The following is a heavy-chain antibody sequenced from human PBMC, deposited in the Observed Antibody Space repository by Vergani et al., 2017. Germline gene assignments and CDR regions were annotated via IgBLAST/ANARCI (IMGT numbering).Heavy chain of an antibody. CDR3: TTDYYGSGSYHLGNILFDY. D-gene: IGHD3-10*01. J-gene: IGHJ4*02. CDR1: GFNFTDAW. V-gene: IGHV3-15*01. CDR2: IKGEADGGTT. Sequence: HLVESGGGLVKPGGSLRLSCAASGFNFTDAWMTWVRQAPGKGLEWVGRIKGEADGGTTDDDAPVKGRFTISRDNSKKTVYLQMNTLKTEDTGVYFCTTDYYGSGSYHLGNILFDYWGQGTLVTVSS.